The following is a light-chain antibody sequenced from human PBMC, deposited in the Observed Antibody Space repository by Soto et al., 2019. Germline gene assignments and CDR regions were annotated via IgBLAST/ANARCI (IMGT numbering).Light chain of an antibody. Sequence: EIVLTQSPGTLSLSPGERATLSCRASQSVSSSYLAWYQQKPGQAPRLLIYGASSRATGIPDRFSGSGSGTHFTLIISRLEPEDFAVYYCQQYGSSPPWTFGQGTKVEIK. CDR2: GAS. V-gene: IGKV3-20*01. CDR3: QQYGSSPPWT. CDR1: QSVSSSY. J-gene: IGKJ1*01.